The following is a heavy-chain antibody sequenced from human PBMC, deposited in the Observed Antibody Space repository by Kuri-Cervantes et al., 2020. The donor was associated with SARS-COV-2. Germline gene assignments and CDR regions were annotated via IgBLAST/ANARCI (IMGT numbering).Heavy chain of an antibody. J-gene: IGHJ2*01. D-gene: IGHD2-21*01. CDR2: IYHTGTT. CDR3: AMSSDWNPLWYFDL. CDR1: GYPISSGYN. V-gene: IGHV4-38-2*01. Sequence: SETLSLTCGVSGYPISSGYNWGWIRQPPGKGLEWIGSIYHTGTTSYKSSLKSRVTISADTSKNQFSLNLKSVTAADTAIYCCAMSSDWNPLWYFDLWGRGTLVTVSS.